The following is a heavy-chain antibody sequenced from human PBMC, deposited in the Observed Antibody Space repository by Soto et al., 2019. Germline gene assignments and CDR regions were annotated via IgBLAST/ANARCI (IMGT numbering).Heavy chain of an antibody. CDR1: GGTFNMYA. CDR3: ARSIGSGGVIGGFDY. V-gene: IGHV1-69*01. Sequence: QVQLVQSGAEVRKPGSAVRVSCKASGGTFNMYAMNWLRQAPGQGLEWMAGIIPIFDTPRYSQQFQGRVTITVDESTSTAYMELRSLRSEDTAIYYCARSIGSGGVIGGFDYWGQGTLVTVAS. CDR2: IIPIFDTP. D-gene: IGHD3-16*02. J-gene: IGHJ4*02.